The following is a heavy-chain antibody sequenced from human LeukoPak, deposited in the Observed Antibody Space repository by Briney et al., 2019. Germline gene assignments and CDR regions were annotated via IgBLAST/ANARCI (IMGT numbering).Heavy chain of an antibody. Sequence: GGSLRLSCAASGFTFSNAWMSWVRQAPGKGLEWVGRIKSKTDGGTTDYAAPVKGRFTISRDDSKNTLYLQMNSLKTEDTAVYYCTTVPAITYYYDSSGYWVDYWGQGTLVTVSS. V-gene: IGHV3-15*01. CDR2: IKSKTDGGTT. D-gene: IGHD3-22*01. CDR3: TTVPAITYYYDSSGYWVDY. J-gene: IGHJ4*02. CDR1: GFTFSNAW.